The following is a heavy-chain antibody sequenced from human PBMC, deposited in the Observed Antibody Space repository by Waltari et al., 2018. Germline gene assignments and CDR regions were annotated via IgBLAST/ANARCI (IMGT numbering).Heavy chain of an antibody. CDR3: TRDGHSYFYGSWSDY. CDR2: ISFDGNNI. CDR1: GISFSTYA. D-gene: IGHD3-10*01. V-gene: IGHV3-30*17. J-gene: IGHJ4*02. Sequence: QVRLVDSGGGVVQPGTSLTLSCEVSGISFSTYAIHWVRQAPGKGLEWVAVISFDGNNIYFADAVKGRFTITRDNSKSTLYLQMNSLTPEDTAIYYCTRDGHSYFYGSWSDYWGQGALVTVSS.